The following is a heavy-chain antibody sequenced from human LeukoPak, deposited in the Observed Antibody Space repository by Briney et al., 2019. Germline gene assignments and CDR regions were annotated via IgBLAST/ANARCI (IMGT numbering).Heavy chain of an antibody. CDR2: ISYDGSNK. D-gene: IGHD3-10*01. Sequence: PGGSLRLSCAASGFTFSNYAMHWVRQAPGKGLEWVAIISYDGSNKYYADSVKGRFTISRDNSKNTLYLQMNSLRADDTAVYYCARGRSGSHHFDSWGQRTLVTVPS. V-gene: IGHV3-30*04. CDR1: GFTFSNYA. J-gene: IGHJ4*02. CDR3: ARGRSGSHHFDS.